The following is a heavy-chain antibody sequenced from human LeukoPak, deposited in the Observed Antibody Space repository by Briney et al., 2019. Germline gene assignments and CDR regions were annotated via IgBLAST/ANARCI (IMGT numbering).Heavy chain of an antibody. Sequence: SETLSLTCTVSGGSISSYYWSWIRQPPGKGLEWIGYIYYSGSTNYNPSLKSRVTISVDTSKNQFSLKLSSVTAADTAVYYCARDKSSSWYRYFDLWGRGTLVTVSS. J-gene: IGHJ2*01. CDR3: ARDKSSSWYRYFDL. CDR2: IYYSGST. D-gene: IGHD6-13*01. V-gene: IGHV4-59*01. CDR1: GGSISSYY.